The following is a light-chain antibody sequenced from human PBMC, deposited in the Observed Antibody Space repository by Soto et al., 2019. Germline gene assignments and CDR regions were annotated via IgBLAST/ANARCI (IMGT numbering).Light chain of an antibody. J-gene: IGKJ1*01. V-gene: IGKV1-39*01. CDR1: QSISSY. Sequence: DIQMTQSPSSLSASVGDRVTITCRASQSISSYLNWYQQKPGKAPKLLIYAASSLQSGVPSRFSGSGSGTDFTLTISSLQPEDFATYYCQRSYSTPWPVGQGTNVELK. CDR3: QRSYSTPWP. CDR2: AAS.